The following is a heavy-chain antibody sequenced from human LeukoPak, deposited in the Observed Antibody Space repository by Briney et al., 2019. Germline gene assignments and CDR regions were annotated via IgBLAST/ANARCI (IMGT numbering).Heavy chain of an antibody. Sequence: PSETLSLTCTVSGGSISSYYWSWLRQPPGKGLEWIGYIYYSGSTNYNPSLKSRVTISVDTSKNQFSLKLSSVTAADTAVYYCARGPYDSSGYLFDYWGQGTLVTVSS. CDR2: IYYSGST. V-gene: IGHV4-59*01. CDR1: GGSISSYY. CDR3: ARGPYDSSGYLFDY. D-gene: IGHD3-22*01. J-gene: IGHJ4*02.